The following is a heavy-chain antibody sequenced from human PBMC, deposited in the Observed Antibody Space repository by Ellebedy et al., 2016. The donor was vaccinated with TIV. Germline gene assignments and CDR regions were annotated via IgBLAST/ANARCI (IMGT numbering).Heavy chain of an antibody. V-gene: IGHV3-7*01. D-gene: IGHD2/OR15-2a*01. CDR3: ARVLSLGDSSFYRHFDL. CDR1: GFRSSSYW. Sequence: PGGSLRLSCAASGFRSSSYWMTWVRQAPGKGLEWVANIKEDGSDKYYVDSVKGRFTISRDNAKNVLYLQMNSLRAEDTAIYYCARVLSLGDSSFYRHFDLWGRGTLVIVSS. CDR2: IKEDGSDK. J-gene: IGHJ2*01.